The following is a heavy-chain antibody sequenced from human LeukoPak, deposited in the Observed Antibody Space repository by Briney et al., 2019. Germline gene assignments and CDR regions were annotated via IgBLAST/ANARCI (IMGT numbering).Heavy chain of an antibody. J-gene: IGHJ5*02. CDR1: GYSFTDYY. CDR3: ARADRLHGGPYLIGP. D-gene: IGHD2-21*01. CDR2: LNPNSGGT. Sequence: ASVKVSCKASGYSFTDYYMHWVRQAPGQGLEWMGWLNPNSGGTNSAQKFQGRVTMTRDASITTVYMEVSWLTSDDTAIYYCARADRLHGGPYLIGPWGQGTLVTVSS. V-gene: IGHV1-2*02.